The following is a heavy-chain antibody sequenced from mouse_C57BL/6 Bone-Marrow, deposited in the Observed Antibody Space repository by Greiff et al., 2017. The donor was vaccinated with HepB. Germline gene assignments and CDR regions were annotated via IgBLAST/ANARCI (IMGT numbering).Heavy chain of an antibody. D-gene: IGHD1-1*01. CDR2: IYPGDGDT. Sequence: VQLQQSGAELVKPGASVKISCKASGYAFSSYWMNWVKQRPGKGLECIGQIYPGDGDTNYNGKFKGKATLTADKSSSTAYMQLSSLTSEDSAVYFCARNGPITTVVPYAMDYWGQGTSVTVSS. CDR3: ARNGPITTVVPYAMDY. V-gene: IGHV1-80*01. CDR1: GYAFSSYW. J-gene: IGHJ4*01.